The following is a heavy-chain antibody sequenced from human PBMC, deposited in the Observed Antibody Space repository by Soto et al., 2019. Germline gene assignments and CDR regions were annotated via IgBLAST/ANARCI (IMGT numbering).Heavy chain of an antibody. CDR1: GGTFSSYA. CDR3: ARGGGDTMVRGVIIKNNWFDP. V-gene: IGHV1-69*13. CDR2: IIPIFGTA. J-gene: IGHJ5*02. D-gene: IGHD3-10*01. Sequence: SVKVSWKASGGTFSSYAISWVRQAPGQGLEWMGGIIPIFGTANYAQKFQGRVTITADESTSTAYMELSSLRSEDTAVYYCARGGGDTMVRGVIIKNNWFDPWGQGTLVTVSS.